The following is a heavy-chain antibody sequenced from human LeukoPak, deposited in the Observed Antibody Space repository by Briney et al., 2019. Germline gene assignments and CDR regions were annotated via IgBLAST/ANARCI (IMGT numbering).Heavy chain of an antibody. CDR1: GGTFSSYA. Sequence: GSSVKVSCKASGGTFSSYAISRVRQAPGQGLEWMGGIIPIFGTANYAQKFQGRVTTTTDESTSTAYMELSSLRSEDTAVYYCASSVRGVIPYYYYMDVWGKGTTVTVSS. CDR3: ASSVRGVIPYYYYMDV. V-gene: IGHV1-69*05. D-gene: IGHD3-10*01. CDR2: IIPIFGTA. J-gene: IGHJ6*03.